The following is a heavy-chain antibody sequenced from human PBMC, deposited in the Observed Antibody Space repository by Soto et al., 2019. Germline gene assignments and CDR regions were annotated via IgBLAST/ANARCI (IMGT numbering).Heavy chain of an antibody. J-gene: IGHJ4*02. CDR1: GYPFTDYD. Sequence: QVQLVQSGAEVKKPGASVKVSCKASGYPFTDYDINWVRQAPGQGLEWMGWINSYSGNTGYAQKCRGRVTMTSDTSLTSTSLELSSLTSADTAVYYCTRAPVAIGDYFDYWGQGTLVTVSS. D-gene: IGHD5-12*01. CDR3: TRAPVAIGDYFDY. V-gene: IGHV1-8*01. CDR2: INSYSGNT.